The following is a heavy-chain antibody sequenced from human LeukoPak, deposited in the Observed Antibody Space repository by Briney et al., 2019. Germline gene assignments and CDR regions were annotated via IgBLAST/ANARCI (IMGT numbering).Heavy chain of an antibody. Sequence: GGSLRLSCAASGFTFSSYAMSWVRQAPGKGLEWVANIKQDGSEKYYVDSVKGRFTISRDNAKNSLYLQMNSLRAEDTAVYYCASAGRLRYFDWLDAFDIWGQGTMVTVSS. D-gene: IGHD3-9*01. V-gene: IGHV3-7*01. J-gene: IGHJ3*02. CDR2: IKQDGSEK. CDR1: GFTFSSYA. CDR3: ASAGRLRYFDWLDAFDI.